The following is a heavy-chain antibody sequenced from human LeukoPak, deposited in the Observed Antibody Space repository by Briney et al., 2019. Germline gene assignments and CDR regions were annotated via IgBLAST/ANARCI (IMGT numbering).Heavy chain of an antibody. CDR2: VDPEDGEN. D-gene: IGHD2-8*01. CDR3: ARFCTNGVCYRAYDS. V-gene: IGHV1-69-2*01. CDR1: GYTFIDYY. Sequence: ATVRISCRASGYTFIDYYIHWVKQAPGKGLEWMGRVDPEDGENLYAEKFQGRVTMTTDPSTDTIYMEISSLRSEDTAVYYCARFCTNGVCYRAYDSWGQGTLVTVSS. J-gene: IGHJ4*02.